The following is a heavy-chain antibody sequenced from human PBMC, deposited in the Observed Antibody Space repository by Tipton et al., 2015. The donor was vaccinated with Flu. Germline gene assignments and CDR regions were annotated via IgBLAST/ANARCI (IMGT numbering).Heavy chain of an antibody. CDR3: AGRNYSNYVSEPKSWFDP. CDR1: GDSIASDYY. J-gene: IGHJ5*02. CDR2: IHRTGST. Sequence: TLSLTCSVSGDSIASDYYWGWIRQPPGKGLEWIGNIHRTGSTYFNPSLRSRLIISVDTSKNQFSLRLTSVTAADTAVYYCAGRNYSNYVSEPKSWFDPWGQGTLVTVSS. V-gene: IGHV4-38-2*01. D-gene: IGHD4-11*01.